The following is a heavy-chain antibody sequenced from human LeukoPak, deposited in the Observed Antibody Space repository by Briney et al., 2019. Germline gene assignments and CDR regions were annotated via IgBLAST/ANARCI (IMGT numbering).Heavy chain of an antibody. CDR1: GFTVSSNY. V-gene: IGHV3-53*01. Sequence: GGSLRLSCAASGFTVSSNYMSWARQAPGKGLEWVSVIYSGGSTYYADSVKGRFTISRDNSKNTLYLQMNSLRAEDTAVYYCAKNPTHSSTSLAFDYWGQGTLATVSS. CDR2: IYSGGST. CDR3: AKNPTHSSTSLAFDY. D-gene: IGHD3-3*02. J-gene: IGHJ4*02.